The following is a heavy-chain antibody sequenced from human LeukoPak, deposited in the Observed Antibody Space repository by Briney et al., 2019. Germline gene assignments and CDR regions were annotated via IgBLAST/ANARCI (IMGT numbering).Heavy chain of an antibody. CDR1: GLTFSSSW. CDR2: INPDGNKK. D-gene: IGHD5-18*01. V-gene: IGHV3-7*01. J-gene: IGHJ4*02. CDR3: ARDLAYSRLDY. Sequence: GGFLRLSCAVSGLTFSSSWMDWVRQAPGKGLEWVASINPDGNKKYSADSVKGRFTISRDDAENSLYLQMNSLRVEDTAFYYCARDLAYSRLDYWGQGMLVTVSS.